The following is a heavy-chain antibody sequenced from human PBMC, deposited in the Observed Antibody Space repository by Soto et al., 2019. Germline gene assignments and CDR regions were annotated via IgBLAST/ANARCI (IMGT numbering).Heavy chain of an antibody. CDR3: ARADAGHNWTPPYYFDY. D-gene: IGHD1-1*01. CDR1: GGSISSGGYY. CDR2: IYYSGST. J-gene: IGHJ4*02. V-gene: IGHV4-31*03. Sequence: SETLSLTCTVSGGSISSGGYYWSWIRQHPGKGLERIGYIYYSGSTYYNPSLKSRVTISVDTSKNQFSLKLSSVTAADTAVYYCARADAGHNWTPPYYFDYWGQGTLVTVSS.